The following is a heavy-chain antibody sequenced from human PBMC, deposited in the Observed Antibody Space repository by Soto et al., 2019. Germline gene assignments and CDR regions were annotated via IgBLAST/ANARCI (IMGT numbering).Heavy chain of an antibody. Sequence: WASVKVSCKASGGTFSSYAISWVRQAPGQGLEWMGGIIPIFGTANYAQKFQGRVTITADESTSTAYMELSSLRSEDTAVYYCARDDDIVLMAYGMDVWGQGTTVTVSS. CDR3: ARDDDIVLMAYGMDV. CDR2: IIPIFGTA. J-gene: IGHJ6*02. D-gene: IGHD2-8*01. CDR1: GGTFSSYA. V-gene: IGHV1-69*13.